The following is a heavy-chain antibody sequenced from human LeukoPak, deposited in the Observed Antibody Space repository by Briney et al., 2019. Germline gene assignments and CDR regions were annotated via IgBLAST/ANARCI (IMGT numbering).Heavy chain of an antibody. CDR1: GYTFSEHY. Sequence: GASVKVSCKTSGYTFSEHYMHWVRQVPGQGLEWMGWINPSSGGANYAQTFQGRVTMTRDTSINTAYMELSSLKSDDMAVHYCARDYYYASGSSNFDYWGPGTLVTVSS. V-gene: IGHV1-2*02. CDR3: ARDYYYASGSSNFDY. J-gene: IGHJ4*02. D-gene: IGHD3-10*01. CDR2: INPSSGGA.